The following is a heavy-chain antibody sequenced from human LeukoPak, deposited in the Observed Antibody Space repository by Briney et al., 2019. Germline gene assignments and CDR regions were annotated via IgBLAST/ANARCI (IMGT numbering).Heavy chain of an antibody. V-gene: IGHV1-24*01. J-gene: IGHJ4*02. Sequence: ASVKVSCKVSGYTLTELSMHWVRQAPGKGLEWMGGFDPEDGETIYAQKFQGRVTMSRDMSTSTVYMELSSLRSEDTAVYYCARTFYEQMPHFDYWGQGTLVTVSS. CDR1: GYTLTELS. D-gene: IGHD3-16*01. CDR2: FDPEDGET. CDR3: ARTFYEQMPHFDY.